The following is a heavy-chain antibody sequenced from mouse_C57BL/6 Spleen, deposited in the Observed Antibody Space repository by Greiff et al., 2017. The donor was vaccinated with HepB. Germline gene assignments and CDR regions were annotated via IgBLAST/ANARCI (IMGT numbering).Heavy chain of an antibody. CDR2: ISYDGSN. D-gene: IGHD2-5*01. CDR3: AREENYSNYDWYFDV. V-gene: IGHV3-6*01. J-gene: IGHJ1*03. CDR1: GYSITSGYY. Sequence: EVQLQESGPGLVKPSQSLSLTCSVTGYSITSGYYWNWIRQFPGNKLEWMGYISYDGSNNYNPSLKNRISITRDTSKNQFFLKLNSVTTEDTATYYCAREENYSNYDWYFDVWGTGTTVTVSS.